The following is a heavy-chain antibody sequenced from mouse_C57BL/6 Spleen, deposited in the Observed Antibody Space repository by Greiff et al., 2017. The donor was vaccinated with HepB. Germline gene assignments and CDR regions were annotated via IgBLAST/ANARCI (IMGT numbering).Heavy chain of an antibody. CDR1: GYTFTSYW. Sequence: VQLQQSGAELAKPGASVKLSCKASGYTFTSYWMHWVKQRPGQGLEWIGYINPSSGYTKYNQKFKDKATLTEDKSSSTAYMQLSSLTYEDSAVYYGARGMSSRDYWGQGTTLTVSS. D-gene: IGHD1-3*01. CDR2: INPSSGYT. V-gene: IGHV1-7*01. J-gene: IGHJ2*01. CDR3: ARGMSSRDY.